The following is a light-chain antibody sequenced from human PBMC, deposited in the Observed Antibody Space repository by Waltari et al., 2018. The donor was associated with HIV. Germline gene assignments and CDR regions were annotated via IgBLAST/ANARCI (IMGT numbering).Light chain of an antibody. CDR1: SSDFGAYNH. CDR2: DVT. CDR3: CSYAGSSYV. Sequence: QSALTQPRSVSGSPGQSVTISCPGTSSDFGAYNHVSWYLQHPGKAPKLMIYDVTKRPSVVPDRFSGSKSGNTASLTISGLQAEDEADYYCCSYAGSSYVFGTGTNVTVL. V-gene: IGLV2-11*01. J-gene: IGLJ1*01.